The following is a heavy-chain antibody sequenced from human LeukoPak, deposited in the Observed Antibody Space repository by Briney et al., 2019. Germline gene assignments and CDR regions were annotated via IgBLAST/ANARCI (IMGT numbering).Heavy chain of an antibody. Sequence: PGGSLRLSCAASGFTFSSYWMSWVHQAPGKGLEWVANIKQDGSEKYYVDSVKGRFTISRDNAKNSLYLQMNSLRAEDTAVYYCARRNRGWFGEPPFAFDIWGQGAMVTVSS. CDR1: GFTFSSYW. V-gene: IGHV3-7*01. D-gene: IGHD3-10*01. J-gene: IGHJ3*02. CDR3: ARRNRGWFGEPPFAFDI. CDR2: IKQDGSEK.